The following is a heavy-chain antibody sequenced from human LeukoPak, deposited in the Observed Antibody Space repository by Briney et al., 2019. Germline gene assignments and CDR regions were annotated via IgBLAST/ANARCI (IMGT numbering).Heavy chain of an antibody. CDR3: ARERRLLWFGEGSKGFDY. CDR1: GGTFSSYA. Sequence: SVKVSCKASGGTFSSYAISWVRQAPGKGLEWMGGIIPIFGTANYAQKFQGRVTITADESTSTAYMELSSLRSEDTAVYYCARERRLLWFGEGSKGFDYWGQGTLVTVSS. D-gene: IGHD3-10*01. CDR2: IIPIFGTA. V-gene: IGHV1-69*13. J-gene: IGHJ4*02.